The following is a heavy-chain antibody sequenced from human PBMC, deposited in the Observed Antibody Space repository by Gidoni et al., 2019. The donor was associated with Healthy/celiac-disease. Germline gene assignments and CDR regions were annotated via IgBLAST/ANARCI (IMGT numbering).Heavy chain of an antibody. CDR2: INHSGST. CDR3: ARGELGYCSGGSCYGYNWFDP. CDR1: GGSFSGYY. V-gene: IGHV4-34*01. Sequence: QVQLQQWGAGLVKPSETLSITCAVDGGSFSGYYGSWIRQPPGKGLEWIGEINHSGSTNYNPSLKSRVTISVDTSKNQFSLKLSSVTAADTAVYYCARGELGYCSGGSCYGYNWFDPWGQGTLVTVSS. D-gene: IGHD2-15*01. J-gene: IGHJ5*02.